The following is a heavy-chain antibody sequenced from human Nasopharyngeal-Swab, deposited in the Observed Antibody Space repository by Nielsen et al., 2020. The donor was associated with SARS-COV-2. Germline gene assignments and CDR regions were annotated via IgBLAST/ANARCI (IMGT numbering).Heavy chain of an antibody. CDR1: GFTFSSYA. D-gene: IGHD3-3*01. Sequence: LKISCSASGFTFSSYAMHWVRQAPGKGLEYVSAISSNGGSTYYADSVKGRFTISRDNSKNTLYLQMSSLRAEDTAVYYCVKGPDYDFWSGYYTGIIGYWGQGTLVTVSS. J-gene: IGHJ4*02. CDR3: VKGPDYDFWSGYYTGIIGY. V-gene: IGHV3-64D*08. CDR2: ISSNGGST.